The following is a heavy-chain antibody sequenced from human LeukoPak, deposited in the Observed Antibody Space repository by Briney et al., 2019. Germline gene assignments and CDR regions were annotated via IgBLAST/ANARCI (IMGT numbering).Heavy chain of an antibody. CDR3: ARGTDYQLPLLDC. D-gene: IGHD2-2*01. Sequence: ASVKVSCKASGYTFIRYYVYWVRQAPGQGLEWMGIINPSGGSTSYAQKVKGRLTMTRDTSTSTVYMELNSLRAEDTAVYYCARGTDYQLPLLDCWGQGTLVTVSS. CDR2: INPSGGST. CDR1: GYTFIRYY. J-gene: IGHJ4*02. V-gene: IGHV1-46*01.